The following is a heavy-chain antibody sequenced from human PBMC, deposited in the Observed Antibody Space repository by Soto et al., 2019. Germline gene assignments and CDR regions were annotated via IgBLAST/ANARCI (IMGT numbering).Heavy chain of an antibody. CDR1: GASVSSAEHY. Sequence: QVQLQESGPGLVKASQTLSLTCTLSGASVSSAEHYWSWIRQPPGKGLEWIGYTYYSGGSYYNASLQRRVSISVDKSQNLFSLKLTSVTAADTAVYYCARLSGYDPAGAADKWGPGILVSVSS. V-gene: IGHV4-30-4*01. CDR3: ARLSGYDPAGAADK. CDR2: TYYSGGS. D-gene: IGHD5-12*01. J-gene: IGHJ4*02.